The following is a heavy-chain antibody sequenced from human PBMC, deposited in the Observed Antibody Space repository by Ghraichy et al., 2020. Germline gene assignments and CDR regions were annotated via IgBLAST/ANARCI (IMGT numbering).Heavy chain of an antibody. J-gene: IGHJ4*02. D-gene: IGHD1-26*01. V-gene: IGHV3-7*03. Sequence: GGSLRLSCAASGFTFGSYWMGWVRQAPGKWLEWVANIKEDRSENHYVDSVKGRFTISRDNAENSLYLQMNSLRVEDTAGYYCARGSYPFNYWGQGTLVTVSS. CDR1: GFTFGSYW. CDR3: ARGSYPFNY. CDR2: IKEDRSEN.